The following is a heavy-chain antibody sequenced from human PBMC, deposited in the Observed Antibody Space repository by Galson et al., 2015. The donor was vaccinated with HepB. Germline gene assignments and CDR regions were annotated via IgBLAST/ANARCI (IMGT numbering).Heavy chain of an antibody. D-gene: IGHD4-17*01. CDR3: ARAPRTTVTYPYYYYYMDV. J-gene: IGHJ6*03. CDR1: GDTFSSYA. V-gene: IGHV1-69*10. CDR2: IIPILGIA. Sequence: SVKVSCKASGDTFSSYAISWVRQAPGQGLEWMGGIIPILGIANYAQKFQGRVTITADKSTSTAYMELSSLRSEDTAVYYCARAPRTTVTYPYYYYYMDVWGKGTTVTASS.